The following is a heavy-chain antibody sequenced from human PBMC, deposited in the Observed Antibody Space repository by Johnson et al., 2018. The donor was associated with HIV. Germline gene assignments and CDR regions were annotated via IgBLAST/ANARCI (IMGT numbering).Heavy chain of an antibody. D-gene: IGHD3-9*01. J-gene: IGHJ3*02. CDR1: GFTFSSYG. CDR2: IRNDGSKK. V-gene: IGHV3-30*02. CDR3: AKDRNYDILSI. Sequence: QVQLVESGGGVVQPGGSLRLSCAASGFTFSSYGMHWVRQAPGKGLAWVAFIRNDGSKKYYADSVKGRFTISRDNAKNTLYLQMNSLRAEDTAVYYCAKDRNYDILSIWGQGTVVTVSS.